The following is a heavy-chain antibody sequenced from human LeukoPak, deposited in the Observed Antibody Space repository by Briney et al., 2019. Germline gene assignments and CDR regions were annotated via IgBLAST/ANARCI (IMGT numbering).Heavy chain of an antibody. CDR1: GFTFSGYW. J-gene: IGHJ6*03. CDR3: ARGDSGSYLNYYYYHMDV. V-gene: IGHV3-7*01. CDR2: IKQDGSEK. D-gene: IGHD1-26*01. Sequence: PGGSLRLSCAASGFTFSGYWMSWVRQAPGKGLEWVANIKQDGSEKYYVDSVKGRFTISRDNAKKSLYLEMNSLRAEDTAVYFCARGDSGSYLNYYYYHMDVWGKGTTVTVSS.